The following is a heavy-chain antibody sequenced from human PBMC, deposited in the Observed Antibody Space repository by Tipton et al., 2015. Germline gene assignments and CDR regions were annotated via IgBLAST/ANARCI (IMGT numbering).Heavy chain of an antibody. J-gene: IGHJ6*02. V-gene: IGHV3-33*01. CDR1: GFTFRTYG. CDR2: IWHDGSHK. CDR3: ARDISYDYVWGSYRYQVVGYGLDV. Sequence: SLRLSCAASGFTFRTYGMHWVRQAPGKGLAWVAVIWHDGSHKSYADSVKGRFTISRDNSNNTLYLQMNTLRAEDTAVYYCARDISYDYVWGSYRYQVVGYGLDVWGQGTTVTVSS. D-gene: IGHD3-16*02.